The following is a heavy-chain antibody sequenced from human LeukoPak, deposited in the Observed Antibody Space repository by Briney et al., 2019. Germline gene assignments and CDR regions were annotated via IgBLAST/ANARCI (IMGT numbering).Heavy chain of an antibody. Sequence: SETLSLTCTVSGGSISSYYWSWIRQPPGKGLEWIGYIYYSGSTNYNPSLKSRVTISVDTSKNQFSLKLSSVTAADTAVYYCAREKRGGLEYYYDSSARRGAFDIWGQGTMVAVSS. CDR3: AREKRGGLEYYYDSSARRGAFDI. D-gene: IGHD3-22*01. CDR1: GGSISSYY. V-gene: IGHV4-59*12. J-gene: IGHJ3*02. CDR2: IYYSGST.